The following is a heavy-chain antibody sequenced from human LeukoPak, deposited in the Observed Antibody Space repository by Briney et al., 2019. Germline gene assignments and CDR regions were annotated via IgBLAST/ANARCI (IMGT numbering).Heavy chain of an antibody. D-gene: IGHD1-14*01. Sequence: PGGSLRLSCAASGFTFSDAWMNWVRQTPGKGLEWVARIKRQTEGWTTDYAAPVQGRFTISRDDSKSTLYHQMNSLETEDTALYYCARNADHDWWGQGTLVTVSS. CDR1: GFTFSDAW. V-gene: IGHV3-15*01. CDR3: ARNADHDW. J-gene: IGHJ4*02. CDR2: IKRQTEGWTT.